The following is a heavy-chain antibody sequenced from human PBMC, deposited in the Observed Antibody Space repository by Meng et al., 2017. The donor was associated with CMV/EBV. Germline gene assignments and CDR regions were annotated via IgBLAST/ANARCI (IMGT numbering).Heavy chain of an antibody. CDR3: ARFRYSSGWYGLDY. J-gene: IGHJ4*02. Sequence: ASVTVSCKASGYTFTGYYMHWVRQAPGQGLEWMGWINPNSGGTNYAQKFQGRVTMTRDTSTSTVYMELSSLRSEDTAVYYCARFRYSSGWYGLDYWGQGTLVTVSS. CDR1: GYTFTGYY. CDR2: INPNSGGT. D-gene: IGHD6-19*01. V-gene: IGHV1-2*02.